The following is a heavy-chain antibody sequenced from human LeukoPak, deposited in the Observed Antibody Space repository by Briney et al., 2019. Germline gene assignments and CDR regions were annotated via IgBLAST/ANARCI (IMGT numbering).Heavy chain of an antibody. CDR2: IKYDGTYT. V-gene: IGHV3-7*01. CDR3: TRDEGATVATYRFDF. CDR1: GFDFRNYY. D-gene: IGHD4-23*01. J-gene: IGHJ4*02. Sequence: PGGSVRLSCEASGFDFRNYYMRWVRQAPGKGLEWLANIKYDGTYTNYKDSVKGRLTLSRDNAKNSVYLQMNSLRAEDTAVYYCTRDEGATVATYRFDFWGRGTLVTVSS.